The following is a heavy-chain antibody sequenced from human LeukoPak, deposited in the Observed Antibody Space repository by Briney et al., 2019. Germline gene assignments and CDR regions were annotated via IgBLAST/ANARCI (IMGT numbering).Heavy chain of an antibody. Sequence: EGSLRLSCAASGFPFSSYSMKWVRQSPGKGLEWVSSISSSSSYIYYADSVKGRFTISRDNAKNSLYLQMNSLRAEDTAVYYCAREEGFGELPHYFDYWGQGTLVTVSS. CDR1: GFPFSSYS. CDR2: ISSSSSYI. D-gene: IGHD3-10*01. CDR3: AREEGFGELPHYFDY. J-gene: IGHJ4*02. V-gene: IGHV3-21*01.